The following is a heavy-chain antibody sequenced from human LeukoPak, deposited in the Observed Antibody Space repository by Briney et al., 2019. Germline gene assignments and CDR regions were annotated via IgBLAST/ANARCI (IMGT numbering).Heavy chain of an antibody. CDR2: IIPIFGTA. D-gene: IGHD5-24*01. CDR3: ARGGVEMATKYYFDY. J-gene: IGHJ4*02. V-gene: IGHV1-69*05. CDR1: GGTFSSYA. Sequence: GASVKVSCKASGGTFSSYAISWVRQAPGQGLEWMGGIIPIFGTANYAQKFQGRVTITTDESTSTAYMELSSLRSEDTAVHYCARGGVEMATKYYFDYWGQGTLVTVSS.